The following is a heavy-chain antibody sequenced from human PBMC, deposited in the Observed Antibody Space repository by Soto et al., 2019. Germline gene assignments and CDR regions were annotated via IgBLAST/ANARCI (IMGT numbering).Heavy chain of an antibody. J-gene: IGHJ6*02. D-gene: IGHD6-13*01. V-gene: IGHV3-23*01. CDR3: AKYGAGSLFYYYYGMDV. CDR2: ISGSGGST. Sequence: PGGSLRLSCAASGFTFSSYAMSWVRQAPGKGLEWVSAISGSGGSTYYADSVKGRFTISRDNSKNTLYLQMNSLRAEDTAVYYCAKYGAGSLFYYYYGMDVWGQGTTVTVSS. CDR1: GFTFSSYA.